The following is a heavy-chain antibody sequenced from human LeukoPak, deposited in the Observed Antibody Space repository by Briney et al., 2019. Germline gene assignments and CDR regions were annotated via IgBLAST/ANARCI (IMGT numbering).Heavy chain of an antibody. CDR3: ARHVRKYYYDSSGYSYFDY. Sequence: SETLSLTCTVSGGSISSSSYYWSWIRQPPGKGLEWIGEINHSGSTNYNPSLKSRVTISVDTSKDQFSLKLSSVTAADTAVYYCARHVRKYYYDSSGYSYFDYWGQGTLVTVSS. V-gene: IGHV4-39*01. D-gene: IGHD3-22*01. CDR1: GGSISSSSYY. J-gene: IGHJ4*02. CDR2: INHSGST.